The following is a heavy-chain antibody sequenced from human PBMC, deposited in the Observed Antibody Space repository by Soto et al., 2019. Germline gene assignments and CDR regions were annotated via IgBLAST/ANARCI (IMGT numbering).Heavy chain of an antibody. Sequence: QVTVKESGPVLVKPTETLTLTCTVSGISLSNAGLGVSWIRQPPGKALEWLAHIFSNDEKSYSTSLKSRLTISKDTSKSQVVLTMTNMDPVDTATYYCASTYSTSWYWFDPWGHGTLVTVSS. V-gene: IGHV2-26*04. J-gene: IGHJ5*02. CDR1: GISLSNAGLG. D-gene: IGHD6-13*01. CDR3: ASTYSTSWYWFDP. CDR2: IFSNDEK.